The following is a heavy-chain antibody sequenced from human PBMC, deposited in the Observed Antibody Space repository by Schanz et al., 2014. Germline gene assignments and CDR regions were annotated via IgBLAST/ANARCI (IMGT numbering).Heavy chain of an antibody. CDR3: ARSRSGIYFDY. CDR2: ISSSSSRT. D-gene: IGHD6-25*01. V-gene: IGHV3-48*01. CDR1: GFTFSSNS. J-gene: IGHJ4*02. Sequence: EVQLVESGGGLVQPGGSLRLSCAASGFTFSSNSMNWVRQAPGKGLEWMSYISSSSSRTDHADSVKGRFTISRDNAKNSLYMQMNSLRAEDTAVYYCARSRSGIYFDYWGQGTLVTVSS.